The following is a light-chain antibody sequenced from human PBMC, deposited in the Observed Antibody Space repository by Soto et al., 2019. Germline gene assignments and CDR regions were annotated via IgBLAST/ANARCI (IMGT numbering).Light chain of an antibody. J-gene: IGLJ2*01. CDR2: DVS. CDR1: NSDVGGYDF. Sequence: QSALTQPASVSGSPGQSITLSCTGTNSDVGGYDFVSWYQQHPGKAPKLMVYDVSNRPSGVSNRFSGSKSGNTASLTISGLQAEDEATYFCSSFTRRSSLVFGGGTKLTVL. V-gene: IGLV2-14*03. CDR3: SSFTRRSSLV.